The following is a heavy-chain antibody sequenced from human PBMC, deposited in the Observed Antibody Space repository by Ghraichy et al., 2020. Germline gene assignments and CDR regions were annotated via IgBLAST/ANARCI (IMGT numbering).Heavy chain of an antibody. D-gene: IGHD6-19*01. V-gene: IGHV4-59*01. CDR3: ASTEIAVAGPFDY. CDR2: IYYSGST. CDR1: GGSISSYY. J-gene: IGHJ4*02. Sequence: SETLSLTCTVSGGSISSYYWSWIRQPPGKGLEWIGYIYYSGSTNYNPSLKSRVTISVDTSKNQFSLKLSSVTAADTAVYYCASTEIAVAGPFDYWGQGTLVTVSS.